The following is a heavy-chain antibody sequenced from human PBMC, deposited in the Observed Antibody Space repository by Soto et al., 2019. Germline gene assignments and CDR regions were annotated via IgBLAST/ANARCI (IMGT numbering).Heavy chain of an antibody. Sequence: QVQLQESGPGLVKPSGTLSLTCAVSGGSISSSNWWSWVRQPPGKGLEWIGEIYHSGSTNYNPSLKSRFTISVDKSKNQCSLKLSSVTAADTAVYYCASHRQDHDYGDYRDYWGQGTLVTVSS. CDR1: GGSISSSNW. CDR2: IYHSGST. CDR3: ASHRQDHDYGDYRDY. V-gene: IGHV4-4*02. D-gene: IGHD4-17*01. J-gene: IGHJ4*02.